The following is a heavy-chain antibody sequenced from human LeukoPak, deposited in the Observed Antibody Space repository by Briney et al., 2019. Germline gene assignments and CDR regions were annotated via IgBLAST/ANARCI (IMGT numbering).Heavy chain of an antibody. J-gene: IGHJ4*02. Sequence: GGSLRLSCAASGFILSSYAMSWVSQAPDRGREGVAAITGRVGSTYYANSVKGRFTISRDNSKNTLSLQMDSLRVEDTAVYYCAKAVLRGSYYFDYWGQGTLVTVSS. CDR1: GFILSSYA. V-gene: IGHV3-23*01. D-gene: IGHD1-26*01. CDR2: ITGRVGST. CDR3: AKAVLRGSYYFDY.